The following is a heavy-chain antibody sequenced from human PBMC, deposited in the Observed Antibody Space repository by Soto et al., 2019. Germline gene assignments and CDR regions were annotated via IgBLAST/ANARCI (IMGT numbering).Heavy chain of an antibody. J-gene: IGHJ3*02. Sequence: QITLKESGPTLVKPTQTLTLTCTFSGFSLSTSRVGVAWIRQPPGKALEWLAIIYWDDDKRYTPSLKNRLDITKNASKNQGALIMGSLDPVDTATYYCAHIMITFGGVIALDAFDIWGQGTMVTVSS. V-gene: IGHV2-5*02. CDR1: GFSLSTSRVG. CDR3: AHIMITFGGVIALDAFDI. D-gene: IGHD3-16*02. CDR2: IYWDDDK.